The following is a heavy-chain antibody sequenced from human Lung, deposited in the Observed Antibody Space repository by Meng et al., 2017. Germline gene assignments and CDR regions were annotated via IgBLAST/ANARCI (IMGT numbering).Heavy chain of an antibody. CDR2: IYHSGST. V-gene: IGHV4-4*02. J-gene: IGHJ4*02. D-gene: IGHD6-19*01. CDR3: ARRGLWLDPQHFDY. Sequence: SVPGLVKRSGTLTLTGSGQEGFINRSIWWSLVRQPPGKVLEWIGEIYHSGSTNYNPSLKSRVTISVDKTKNQFSLKLSSVTAADTALYYCARRGLWLDPQHFDYWGQGTLVTVSS. CDR1: EGFINRSIW.